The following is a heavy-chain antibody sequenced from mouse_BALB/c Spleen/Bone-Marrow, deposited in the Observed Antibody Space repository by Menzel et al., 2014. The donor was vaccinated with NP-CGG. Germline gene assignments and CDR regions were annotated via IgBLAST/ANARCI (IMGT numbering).Heavy chain of an antibody. V-gene: IGHV5-9-2*01. J-gene: IGHJ3*01. Sequence: EVKLVESGGGLVKSGGSLKLSCAASGFSFNSYGMSWVRQTPEQRLEWVATISGGGSYTFYPDSVKGRFTISRDNAKNTLYLQLSSLRSEDTALYYCARHAYYDQTEVSFVYWGQGTLVTVSA. CDR3: ARHAYYDQTEVSFVY. CDR2: ISGGGSYT. CDR1: GFSFNSYG. D-gene: IGHD2-4*01.